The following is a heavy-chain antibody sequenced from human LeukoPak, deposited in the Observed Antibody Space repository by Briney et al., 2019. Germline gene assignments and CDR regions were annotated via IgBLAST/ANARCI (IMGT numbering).Heavy chain of an antibody. J-gene: IGHJ5*02. CDR3: ARERRGVNWFDP. V-gene: IGHV3-30*04. CDR2: ISYDGSNK. Sequence: PGGSLRLSCAASGFTFSSYAMHWVRQAPGKGLEWVAVISYDGSNKYYADSVKGRFTISRDNSKNTLYLQMNSLRAEDTAVYYCARERRGVNWFDPWGQGTLVTVSS. D-gene: IGHD2-8*01. CDR1: GFTFSSYA.